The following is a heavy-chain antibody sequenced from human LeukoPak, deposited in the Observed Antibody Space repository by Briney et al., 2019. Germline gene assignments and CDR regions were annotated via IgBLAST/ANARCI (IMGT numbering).Heavy chain of an antibody. D-gene: IGHD6-25*01. CDR1: GYTFTSYG. CDR2: INPNSGGT. V-gene: IGHV1-2*02. J-gene: IGHJ3*02. Sequence: ASVKVSCTASGYTFTSYGISWVRQAPGQGLEWMGWINPNSGGTNYAQKFQGRVTMTRDTSISTAYMELSRLRSDDTAVYYCARGAPAPPDAFDIWGQGTMVTVSS. CDR3: ARGAPAPPDAFDI.